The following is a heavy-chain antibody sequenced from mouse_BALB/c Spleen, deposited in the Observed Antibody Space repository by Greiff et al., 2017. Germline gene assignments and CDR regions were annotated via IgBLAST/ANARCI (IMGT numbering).Heavy chain of an antibody. Sequence: VQLQQSGPGLVKPSQSLSLTCTVTGYSITSDYAWNWIRQFPGNKLEWMGYISYSGSTSYNPSLKSRISITRDTSKNQFFLQLNSVTTEDTAAYYCARDYGNYFDYWGQGTTLTVSS. CDR1: GYSITSDYA. J-gene: IGHJ2*01. D-gene: IGHD2-1*01. CDR3: ARDYGNYFDY. V-gene: IGHV3-2*02. CDR2: ISYSGST.